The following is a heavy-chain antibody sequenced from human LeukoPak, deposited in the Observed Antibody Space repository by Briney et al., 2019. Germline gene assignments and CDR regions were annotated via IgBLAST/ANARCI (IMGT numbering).Heavy chain of an antibody. Sequence: PGRSLRLSCAASGFTFSSNGRHWVRQAPGKGLEWVAVISYDGSNKYYADSVKGRFTISRDNSKNTLYLQMNSLRAEDTAVYYCAKDHHYVGATAFDYWGQGTLVTVSS. V-gene: IGHV3-30*18. CDR1: GFTFSSNG. CDR3: AKDHHYVGATAFDY. J-gene: IGHJ4*02. CDR2: ISYDGSNK. D-gene: IGHD1-26*01.